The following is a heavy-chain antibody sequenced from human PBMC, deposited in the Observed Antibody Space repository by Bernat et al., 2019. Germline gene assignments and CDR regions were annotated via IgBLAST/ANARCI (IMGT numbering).Heavy chain of an antibody. D-gene: IGHD2-2*01. Sequence: QITLKESGPTLVKPTQTLTLTCTFSGFSLSTSGVGVGWIRQPPGKALEWLALIYWDDDKRYSPSLKSRLTITKDTSKNQVVLTMTNMDPVDTVTYYCAHSGRYCSSTSCYYYFDYWGQGTLVTVSS. CDR2: IYWDDDK. J-gene: IGHJ4*02. CDR3: AHSGRYCSSTSCYYYFDY. CDR1: GFSLSTSGVG. V-gene: IGHV2-5*02.